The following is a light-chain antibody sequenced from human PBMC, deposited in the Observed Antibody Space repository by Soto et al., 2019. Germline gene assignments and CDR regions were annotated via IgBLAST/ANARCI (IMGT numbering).Light chain of an antibody. CDR3: NSFTTSSTLV. Sequence: QSALTQPASVSGSPGQSITISCTGTSSDVGAYNYVSWYQHHPGKAPKLMIYDVSNRPSGVSNRFSGSKSGNTASLTISGLKAEDEADYYCNSFTTSSTLVFCGGTKVTVL. V-gene: IGLV2-14*03. J-gene: IGLJ2*01. CDR1: SSDVGAYNY. CDR2: DVS.